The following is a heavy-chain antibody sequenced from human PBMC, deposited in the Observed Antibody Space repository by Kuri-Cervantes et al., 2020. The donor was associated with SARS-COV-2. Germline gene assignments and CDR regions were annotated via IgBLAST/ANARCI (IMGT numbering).Heavy chain of an antibody. D-gene: IGHD3/OR15-3a*01. Sequence: GSLRLSCTVSGGSISSYYWSWIRQPPGKGLEWIGYIYYSGSTNYNPSLKSRVTISVDTSKNQFSLKLSSVTAADTAVYYCARHRYMIYDAFDIWGQGTKVTVSS. V-gene: IGHV4-59*08. J-gene: IGHJ3*02. CDR2: IYYSGST. CDR3: ARHRYMIYDAFDI. CDR1: GGSISSYY.